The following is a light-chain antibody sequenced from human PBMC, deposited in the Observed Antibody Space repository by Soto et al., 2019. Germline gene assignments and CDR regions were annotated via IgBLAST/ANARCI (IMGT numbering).Light chain of an antibody. Sequence: DIQMTQSPSSLSASVGDRVTITCQASHDVRNYSNWYQQKPGKAPKLLIYDASTLETGIPSRFSGTGSGTDFIFTISSLQAEDIAAYYCQQYYDIPYTFGQGTKLEIK. V-gene: IGKV1-33*01. CDR3: QQYYDIPYT. CDR2: DAS. J-gene: IGKJ2*01. CDR1: HDVRNY.